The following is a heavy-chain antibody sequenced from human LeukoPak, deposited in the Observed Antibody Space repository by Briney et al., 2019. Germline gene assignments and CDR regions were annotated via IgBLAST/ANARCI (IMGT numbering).Heavy chain of an antibody. V-gene: IGHV1-24*01. J-gene: IGHJ5*02. D-gene: IGHD3-9*01. CDR1: GYTLTELS. CDR2: FDPEDGET. CDR3: ATAPRLRYFDWLLNWFDP. Sequence: ASVKVSCKVSGYTLTELSMHWVRQAPGKGLEWMGGFDPEDGETIYAQKFQGRVTMTEDTSTDTAYMELSSLRSEDTAVYYCATAPRLRYFDWLLNWFDPWGQGTLVTVSS.